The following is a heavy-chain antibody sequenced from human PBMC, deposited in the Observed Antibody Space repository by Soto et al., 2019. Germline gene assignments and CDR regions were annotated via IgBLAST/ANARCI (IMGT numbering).Heavy chain of an antibody. CDR1: GFTFSSYG. CDR3: ARARYYGGNNPHNFDI. J-gene: IGHJ3*02. CDR2: ISGSTSTI. D-gene: IGHD4-17*01. Sequence: GGSLRLSCAASGFTFSSYGMHWVRQAPGKGLEWVSYISGSTSTIYYADSMQGRFTISRDNAKSSLYLQMNSLRDEDTAVYYCARARYYGGNNPHNFDIWGQGTMVTVSS. V-gene: IGHV3-48*02.